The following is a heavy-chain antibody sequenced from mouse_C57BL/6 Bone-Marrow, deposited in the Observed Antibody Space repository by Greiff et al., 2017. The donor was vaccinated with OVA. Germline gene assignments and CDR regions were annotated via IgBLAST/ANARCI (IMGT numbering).Heavy chain of an antibody. CDR3: ARADDRDIYRYFEV. D-gene: IGHD3-2*01. V-gene: IGHV1-64*01. CDR1: GYTFTSYW. Sequence: QVQLQQPGAELVKPGASVKLSCKASGYTFTSYWMHWVKQRPGQGLEWIGMIHPNSGSTNYNEKFKSKATLTVDTSSSTAYMQLRSLTSEDSAVYNCARADDRDIYRYFEVWGTGTTLTVSS. J-gene: IGHJ1*03. CDR2: IHPNSGST.